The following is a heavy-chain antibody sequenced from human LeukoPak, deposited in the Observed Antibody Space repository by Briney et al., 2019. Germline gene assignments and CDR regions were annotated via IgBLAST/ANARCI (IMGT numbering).Heavy chain of an antibody. V-gene: IGHV3-7*01. CDR1: KFTFSSYW. Sequence: GGSLRLSCAASKFTFSSYWMSWVRQAPGKGLEWVANIKQDGSEIYYVDSVKGRFTISRDNAKNSLYLQMNSLRAEDTAVYYCARERLWFGDDRAFDIWGQGTMVTVSS. CDR2: IKQDGSEI. D-gene: IGHD3-10*01. CDR3: ARERLWFGDDRAFDI. J-gene: IGHJ3*02.